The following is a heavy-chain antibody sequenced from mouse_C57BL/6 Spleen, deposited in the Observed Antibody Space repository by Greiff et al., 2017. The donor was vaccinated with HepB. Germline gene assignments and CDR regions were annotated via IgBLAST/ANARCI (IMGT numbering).Heavy chain of an antibody. V-gene: IGHV1-55*01. CDR3: AREVTTVVPFAY. Sequence: QVHVKQPGAELVKPGASVKMSCKASGYTFTSYWITWVKQRPGQGLEWIGDIYPGSGSTNYNEKFKSKATLTVDTSSSTAYMQLSSLTSEDSAVYYCAREVTTVVPFAYWGQGTLVTVSA. J-gene: IGHJ3*01. CDR2: IYPGSGST. D-gene: IGHD1-1*01. CDR1: GYTFTSYW.